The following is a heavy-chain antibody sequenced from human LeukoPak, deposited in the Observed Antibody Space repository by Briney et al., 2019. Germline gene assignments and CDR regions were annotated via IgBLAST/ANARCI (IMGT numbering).Heavy chain of an antibody. V-gene: IGHV1-69*13. D-gene: IGHD2-15*01. CDR2: IIPIFGTA. CDR3: ARANVVVVAAGWFDP. Sequence: SVKVSCKASGGTFSSYAISWVRQAPGQGLEWMGGIIPIFGTANYAQKFQGRVTITADESTSTAYMELSSMRSEDTAVYYCARANVVVVAAGWFDPWGQGTLVTVSS. J-gene: IGHJ5*02. CDR1: GGTFSSYA.